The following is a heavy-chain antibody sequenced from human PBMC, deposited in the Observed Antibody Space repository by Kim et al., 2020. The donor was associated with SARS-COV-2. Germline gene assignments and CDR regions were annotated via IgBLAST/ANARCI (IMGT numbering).Heavy chain of an antibody. CDR1: GYNFTSYG. Sequence: ASVKVSCKASGYNFTSYGISWVRQAPGQGLEWMGWISTYNGNTNYAQKLQGRVTMTTHTSTSTAYMELRSLRSDDTAVYYCARGAGKLFYYDSSGYLHPQDYWGQGTLVTVSS. V-gene: IGHV1-18*04. D-gene: IGHD3-22*01. J-gene: IGHJ4*02. CDR2: ISTYNGNT. CDR3: ARGAGKLFYYDSSGYLHPQDY.